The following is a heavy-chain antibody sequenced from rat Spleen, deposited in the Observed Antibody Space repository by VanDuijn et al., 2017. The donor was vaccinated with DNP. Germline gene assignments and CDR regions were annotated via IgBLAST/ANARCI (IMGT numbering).Heavy chain of an antibody. CDR3: ARSDYGYNRNWFAY. Sequence: QVQLKESGPGLVQPSQTLSLTCTVSGFSLTSYNVHWVRQPTGKGLEWMGIIWTGGNTDYNSTLKSRLSISRDTSKSQVLLTMNSLQTEDTAMYFCARSDYGYNRNWFAYWGQGTLVTVSS. J-gene: IGHJ3*01. D-gene: IGHD1-6*01. V-gene: IGHV2-30*01. CDR1: GFSLTSYN. CDR2: IWTGGNT.